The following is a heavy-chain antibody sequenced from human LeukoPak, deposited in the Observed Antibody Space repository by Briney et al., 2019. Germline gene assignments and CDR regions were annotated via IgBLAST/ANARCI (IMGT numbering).Heavy chain of an antibody. J-gene: IGHJ4*02. CDR1: GYTFTGYG. V-gene: IGHV1-18*01. Sequence: VASVKVSCKASGYTFTGYGISWVRQAPGQGLEWMGWISAYNDNTDYAQKLQGRVTMTTDTSTSTAYMELRSLRSDDTVVYYCARRRGSSTPLPDYWGQGTLVTVSS. D-gene: IGHD6-6*01. CDR3: ARRRGSSTPLPDY. CDR2: ISAYNDNT.